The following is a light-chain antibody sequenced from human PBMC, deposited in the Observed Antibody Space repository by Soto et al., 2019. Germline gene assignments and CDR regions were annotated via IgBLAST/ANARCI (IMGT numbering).Light chain of an antibody. Sequence: IQLTQSPSSLSASVGDRVTITCRASQGISSHLAWYQQKPGKAPKLLIYAASTLQSGVPSRFSGSRSGTDYTLTIASLQPEDFATYYCQQLNGSPWTFGQGTKVDIK. V-gene: IGKV1-9*01. CDR2: AAS. CDR3: QQLNGSPWT. CDR1: QGISSH. J-gene: IGKJ1*01.